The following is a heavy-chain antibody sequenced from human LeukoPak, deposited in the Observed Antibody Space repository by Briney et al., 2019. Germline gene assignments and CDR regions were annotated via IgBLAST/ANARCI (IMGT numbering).Heavy chain of an antibody. J-gene: IGHJ6*02. V-gene: IGHV4-31*03. Sequence: SETLFLTCTVSGGSISSGGYYWSWIRQHPGKGLEWIGYIYYSGSTYYNPSLKSRVTISVDTSKNQFSLKLSSVTAADTAVYYCAREVAGYCSGGSCYASYYYGMDVWGQGTTVTVSS. CDR1: GGSISSGGYY. D-gene: IGHD2-15*01. CDR2: IYYSGST. CDR3: AREVAGYCSGGSCYASYYYGMDV.